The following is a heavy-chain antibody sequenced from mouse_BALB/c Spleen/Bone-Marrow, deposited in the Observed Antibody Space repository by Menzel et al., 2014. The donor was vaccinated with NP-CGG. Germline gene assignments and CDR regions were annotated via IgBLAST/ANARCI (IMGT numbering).Heavy chain of an antibody. CDR2: IIPESSTI. D-gene: IGHD1-2*01. CDR3: TRLTYYGLTDY. Sequence: EVKLEESGGGLVQPGGSLKLSCTASGFDFSRYWMSWVRQAPGKGLQWIGEIIPESSTINYTPSLKDKFIISRDNAKNTLYLQMSKVRSEDTALYYCTRLTYYGLTDYWGQGTTLTVSS. J-gene: IGHJ2*01. V-gene: IGHV4-1*02. CDR1: GFDFSRYW.